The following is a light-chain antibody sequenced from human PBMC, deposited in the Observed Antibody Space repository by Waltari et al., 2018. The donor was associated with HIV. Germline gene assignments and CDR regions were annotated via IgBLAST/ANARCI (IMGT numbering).Light chain of an antibody. Sequence: QSALTQPASVSGSPGQSITISCTGTSSDVGGYNYVSWYQQNPGKAPKLMIYDVSNRPSVVSNRFSGSKSGNTASLTISGLQAEDEADYYCSSYTSSSPYAFGTGTKVTVL. J-gene: IGLJ1*01. CDR3: SSYTSSSPYA. CDR1: SSDVGGYNY. CDR2: DVS. V-gene: IGLV2-14*03.